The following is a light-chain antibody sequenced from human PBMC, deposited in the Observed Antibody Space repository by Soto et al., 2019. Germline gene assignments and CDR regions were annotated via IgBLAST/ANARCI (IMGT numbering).Light chain of an antibody. CDR3: QKYNSAPLI. J-gene: IGKJ4*01. CDR1: QGIAPY. CDR2: ATS. Sequence: DVPMTQSPSSLSAFVGDRVTITCRASQGIAPYLAWFQQKPGKVPKLLIYATSTLQSGVPSRFSGSGSGKDFTLTINRLQPEDVGTYYCQKYNSAPLIFGGGTKVEIQ. V-gene: IGKV1-27*01.